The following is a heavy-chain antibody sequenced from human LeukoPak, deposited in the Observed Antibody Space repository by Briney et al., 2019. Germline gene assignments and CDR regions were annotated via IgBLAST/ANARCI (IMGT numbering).Heavy chain of an antibody. D-gene: IGHD2-15*01. CDR3: VKAPLGRCTGVICYYIDY. V-gene: IGHV3-7*03. CDR1: GFTFSNYW. Sequence: GGSLRLSCAASGFTFSNYWMNWVRQAPGKGLEWVANIKQDRSEKYYVDSVKGRFTISRDNSKNTLYLQMNSLRAEDAAVYYCVKAPLGRCTGVICYYIDYWGQGTLVTVSS. J-gene: IGHJ4*02. CDR2: IKQDRSEK.